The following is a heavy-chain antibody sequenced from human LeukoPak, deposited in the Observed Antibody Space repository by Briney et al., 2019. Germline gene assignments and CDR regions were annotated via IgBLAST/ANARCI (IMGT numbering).Heavy chain of an antibody. CDR1: GFTFSSYG. CDR3: ARARDRGVINSFFDY. J-gene: IGHJ4*02. V-gene: IGHV3-33*01. CDR2: IWYDGSNK. Sequence: GGSLRLYCAASGFTFSSYGMHWVRQAPGKGLEWVAVIWYDGSNKYYADSVKGRFTISRDNSKNTLYLQMNSLRAEDTAVYYCARARDRGVINSFFDYWGQGTLVTVSS. D-gene: IGHD3-10*01.